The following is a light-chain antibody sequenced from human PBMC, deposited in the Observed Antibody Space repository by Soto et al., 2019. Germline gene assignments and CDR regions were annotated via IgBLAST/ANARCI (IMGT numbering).Light chain of an antibody. CDR1: QSIGGW. V-gene: IGKV1-5*03. J-gene: IGKJ1*01. Sequence: DIPMTQSPSTLSASVGDRVTITCRASQSIGGWLAWYQQKPGKAPKLLIYKASSLESGVPSRFSGSGSGTEFTLTISSLQPDDFANYYCQQYNDYPKTFGQGTKVEIK. CDR3: QQYNDYPKT. CDR2: KAS.